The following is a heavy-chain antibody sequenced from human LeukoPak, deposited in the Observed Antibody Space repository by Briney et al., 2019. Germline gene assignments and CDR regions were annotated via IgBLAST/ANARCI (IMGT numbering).Heavy chain of an antibody. CDR2: TYYSGST. V-gene: IGHV4-59*01. D-gene: IGHD3-22*01. Sequence: KASETLSLTCTVSSGSISSYYWNWIRQPPGKGLEWIGYTYYSGSTNYNPSLKSRVTISVDTSKNQFSLKLSSVTAADTAVYYCARGYYDSSGYYPWGQGTLVTVSS. CDR1: SGSISSYY. J-gene: IGHJ5*02. CDR3: ARGYYDSSGYYP.